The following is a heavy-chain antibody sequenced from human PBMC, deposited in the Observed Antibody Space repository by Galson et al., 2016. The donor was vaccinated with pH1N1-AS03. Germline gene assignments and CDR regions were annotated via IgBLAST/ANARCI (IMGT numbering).Heavy chain of an antibody. Sequence: LRLSCAASGFSFSTFWMTWDRQAPGKGLEWVANIKQDGSGKYYADFVKGRFTISRDNAKNSLYLQMNSLRAEDTGVYYCARIYAVYDFWSGLLYWGQGTLVTVSS. CDR2: IKQDGSGK. V-gene: IGHV3-7*01. J-gene: IGHJ4*02. D-gene: IGHD3-3*01. CDR3: ARIYAVYDFWSGLLY. CDR1: GFSFSTFW.